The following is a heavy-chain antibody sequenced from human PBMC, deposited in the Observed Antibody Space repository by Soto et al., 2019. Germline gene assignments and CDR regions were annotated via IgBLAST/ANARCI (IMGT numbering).Heavy chain of an antibody. V-gene: IGHV3-30*18. Sequence: SQRLSCVASGFTFSNYGMHWVRPAPGKGLEWVALVSYNGRKEYYADSVKGRFSISRDNSKNTLYVQMNTLRDEDTAAYYCAKDSLRGEVPAALNFDYWGRGTLVPVSS. CDR1: GFTFSNYG. J-gene: IGHJ4*02. CDR2: VSYNGRKE. D-gene: IGHD2-2*01. CDR3: AKDSLRGEVPAALNFDY.